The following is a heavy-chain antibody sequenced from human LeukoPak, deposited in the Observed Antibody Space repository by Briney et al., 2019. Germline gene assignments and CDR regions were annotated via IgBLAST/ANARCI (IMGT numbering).Heavy chain of an antibody. CDR3: ARDTGCAGGTCFSFYDY. CDR1: GFTFSTYW. J-gene: IGHJ4*02. D-gene: IGHD2-15*01. V-gene: IGHV3-7*01. Sequence: GRSLRLSCAASGFTFSTYWMTWVRQAPGKGLEWVANIKQDGSQKYYVDSVKGRFTISRDNAKNSLYLQMDSLRAEETAVYYCARDTGCAGGTCFSFYDYWGQGTLVTVSS. CDR2: IKQDGSQK.